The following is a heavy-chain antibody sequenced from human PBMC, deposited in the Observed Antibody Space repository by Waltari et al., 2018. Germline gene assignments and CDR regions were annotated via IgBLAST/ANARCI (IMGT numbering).Heavy chain of an antibody. CDR3: ARADAFDI. J-gene: IGHJ3*02. CDR1: GYSISSGYY. V-gene: IGHV4-38-2*01. Sequence: QVQLQESGPGLVKPSETLSLTCAVSGYSISSGYYWGWIRQPPGKGLEWIGSINHSGSTYYNPSLKSRVTISVDTSKNQFSLKLSSVTAADTAVYYCARADAFDIWGQGTMVTVSS. CDR2: INHSGST.